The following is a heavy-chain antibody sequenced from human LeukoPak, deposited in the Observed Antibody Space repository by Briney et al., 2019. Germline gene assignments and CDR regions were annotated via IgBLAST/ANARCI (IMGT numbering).Heavy chain of an antibody. Sequence: GGSLRLSCEASGFTFTEYWKTWVRQAPGQRLEWVANIKQDGSEMYYLDSVEGRFTISRDNAKNSVYLQMNSLGVEDTAVYFCAREAYCGGPSCFAVSYMDVWGEGTTVTVSS. CDR2: IKQDGSEM. CDR3: AREAYCGGPSCFAVSYMDV. D-gene: IGHD2-21*01. J-gene: IGHJ6*03. CDR1: GFTFTEYW. V-gene: IGHV3-7*01.